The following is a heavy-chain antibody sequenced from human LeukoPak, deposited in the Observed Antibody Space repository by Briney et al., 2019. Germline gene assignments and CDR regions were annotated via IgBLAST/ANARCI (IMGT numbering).Heavy chain of an antibody. CDR1: GGTFSSYA. CDR2: IIPIFGTA. V-gene: IGHV1-69*01. J-gene: IGHJ4*02. D-gene: IGHD5-24*01. CDR3: ARDGYKSGGHDY. Sequence: SVKVSCKASGGTFSSYAISWVRQAPGQGLEWMGGIIPIFGTANHAQKFQGRVTITADESTSTAYMELSSLRSEDTAVYYCARDGYKSGGHDYWGQGTLVTVSS.